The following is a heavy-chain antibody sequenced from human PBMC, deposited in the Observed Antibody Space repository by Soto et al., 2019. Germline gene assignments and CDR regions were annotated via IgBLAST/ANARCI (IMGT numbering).Heavy chain of an antibody. Sequence: QVQLVQSGAEVKKPGASVKVSCKASGYTFTGYYMHWVRQAPGQGLEWMGWINPNSGGTNYAQKLQGWVTMTRDTSISTAYMELSRLRSDDTAVYYCARDPAVAQEGGFDYWGQGTLVTVSS. CDR3: ARDPAVAQEGGFDY. V-gene: IGHV1-2*04. J-gene: IGHJ4*02. CDR1: GYTFTGYY. D-gene: IGHD6-19*01. CDR2: INPNSGGT.